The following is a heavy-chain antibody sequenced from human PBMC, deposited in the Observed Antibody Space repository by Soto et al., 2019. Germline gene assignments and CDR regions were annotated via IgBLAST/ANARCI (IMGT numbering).Heavy chain of an antibody. V-gene: IGHV1-18*01. CDR1: GYTFTSYG. CDR3: ARRPDYYDSSGYYGY. J-gene: IGHJ4*02. CDR2: ISAYNGNT. Sequence: QVQLVQSGAEVKKPGASVKVSCKASGYTFTSYGISWVRQAPGQGLEWMGWISAYNGNTNYAQKLQGRVTMTTDTSTSTAYMELRRLRSDDTAVHYCARRPDYYDSSGYYGYWGQGTLVTVSS. D-gene: IGHD3-22*01.